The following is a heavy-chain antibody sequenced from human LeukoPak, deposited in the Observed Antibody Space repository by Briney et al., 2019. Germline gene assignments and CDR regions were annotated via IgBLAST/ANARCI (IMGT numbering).Heavy chain of an antibody. J-gene: IGHJ4*02. CDR1: GYTFSGYY. V-gene: IGHV1-2*02. Sequence: GASVKVSCKASGYTFSGYYMHWVRQAPGQGLEWMGWINPNSGGTNYAQKFQGRVTMTRDTSISTAYMELSRLRSDDTAVYYCARVPFSGSYYVFDYWGQGTLVTVSS. CDR2: INPNSGGT. CDR3: ARVPFSGSYYVFDY. D-gene: IGHD1-26*01.